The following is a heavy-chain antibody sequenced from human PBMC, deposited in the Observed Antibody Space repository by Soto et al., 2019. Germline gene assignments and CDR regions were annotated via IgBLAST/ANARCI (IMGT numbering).Heavy chain of an antibody. Sequence: TSETLSLTCTVSGGSISSYYWRWIRQPPGKGLEWIGYIYYGGSTNYNPSLKSRVTISVDTSKNQFSLKLSSVTAADTAVYYCARTVVVAATPSFDYWGQGTLVTVSS. J-gene: IGHJ4*02. CDR2: IYYGGST. CDR1: GGSISSYY. CDR3: ARTVVVAATPSFDY. V-gene: IGHV4-59*08. D-gene: IGHD2-15*01.